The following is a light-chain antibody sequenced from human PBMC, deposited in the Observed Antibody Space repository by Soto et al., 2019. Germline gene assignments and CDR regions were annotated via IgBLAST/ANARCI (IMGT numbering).Light chain of an antibody. CDR3: QPYANWPPFT. CDR1: QSVSSN. CDR2: GAS. V-gene: IGKV3-15*01. J-gene: IGKJ3*01. Sequence: EIGMTQSPATLSVCPGERATLSCRASQSVSSNLAWYQHKPGQAPRLLIYGASTRSTGIPARFSDSGSGTEFTLTIRRLQAEDFGVYYCQPYANWPPFTFGPGTKVDIK.